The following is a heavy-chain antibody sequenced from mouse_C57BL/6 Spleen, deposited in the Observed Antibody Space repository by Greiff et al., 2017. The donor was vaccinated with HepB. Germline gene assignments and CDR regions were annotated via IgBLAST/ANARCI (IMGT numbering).Heavy chain of an antibody. CDR3: ARSTAQATLTY. CDR2: IDPSDSYT. CDR1: GYTFTSYW. D-gene: IGHD3-2*02. Sequence: QVQLQQPGAELVMPGASVKLSCKASGYTFTSYWMHWVKQRPGQGLEWIGEIDPSDSYTNYNQKFKGKSTLTVDKSSSTAYMQLSSLTSEDSAVYDCARSTAQATLTYWGQGTLVTVSA. V-gene: IGHV1-69*01. J-gene: IGHJ3*01.